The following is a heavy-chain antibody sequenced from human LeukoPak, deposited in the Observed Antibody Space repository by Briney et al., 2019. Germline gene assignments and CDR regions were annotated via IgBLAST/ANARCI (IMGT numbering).Heavy chain of an antibody. CDR1: GFTFSSYA. Sequence: GGSLRLSCAASGFTFSSYAMHWVRQAPGKGLEWVAVISYDGSNKYYADSVKGRFTISRDNSKNTLYPQMNSLRAEDTAVYYCARDTTGIAVAGTLFDYWGQGTLVTVSS. CDR2: ISYDGSNK. V-gene: IGHV3-30*04. D-gene: IGHD6-19*01. J-gene: IGHJ4*02. CDR3: ARDTTGIAVAGTLFDY.